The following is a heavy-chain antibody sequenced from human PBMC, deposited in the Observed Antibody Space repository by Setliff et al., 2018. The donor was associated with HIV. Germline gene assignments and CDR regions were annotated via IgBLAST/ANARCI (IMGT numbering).Heavy chain of an antibody. CDR1: GFTFSSYA. CDR3: ARCHYGDCA. J-gene: IGHJ5*02. CDR2: INNRGDRT. V-gene: IGHV3-23*01. Sequence: GGSLRLSCAASGFTFSSYAMSWVRQAPGKGLEWVSGINNRGDRTDYADSVKGRFTISRDNAKNSLYLQMSSLRAEDSAVYFCARCHYGDCAWGQGTLVTVSS. D-gene: IGHD2-21*02.